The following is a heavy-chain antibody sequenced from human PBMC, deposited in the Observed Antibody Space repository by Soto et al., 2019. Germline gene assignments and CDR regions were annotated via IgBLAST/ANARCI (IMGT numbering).Heavy chain of an antibody. V-gene: IGHV1-3*01. CDR2: INAGNGET. CDR3: ARDSGYAES. J-gene: IGHJ4*02. Sequence: QVQLVQSGAEVKKPGASVKVSCKASGYTFTSMHWVRQAPGQRLEWMGWINAGNGETKYSQKFQDRVTITRDTSANTAYLELSSLRSEDTAVYYCARDSGYAESWGQGTLVTLSS. CDR1: GYTFTS. D-gene: IGHD5-12*01.